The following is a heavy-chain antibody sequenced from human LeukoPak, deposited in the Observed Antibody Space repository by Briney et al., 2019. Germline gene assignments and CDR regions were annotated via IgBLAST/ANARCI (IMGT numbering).Heavy chain of an antibody. D-gene: IGHD3-10*01. J-gene: IGHJ4*02. V-gene: IGHV1-69*13. CDR2: IIPIFGTA. CDR3: ARFYGSGLDY. CDR1: GGTFSSYA. Sequence: GASVKVSCKASGGTFSSYAISWVRQAPGQGLEWMGGIIPIFGTANYAQKFQGRVTITADESTTTVYMELSSLRSEDTAMYYCARFYGSGLDYWGQGTLVTVSS.